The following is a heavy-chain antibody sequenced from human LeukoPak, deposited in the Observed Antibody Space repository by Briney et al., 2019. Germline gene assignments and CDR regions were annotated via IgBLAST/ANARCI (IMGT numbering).Heavy chain of an antibody. D-gene: IGHD3-22*01. CDR3: ARLDSSGYYSNHYYGMDV. Sequence: GESLKISCKVSGYSFISYWIGWVRQMPGKGLEWMGIIYPGDSDTRYGPSFQGQVTMSADKSISAAHLQWSSLKASGTAMYYCARLDSSGYYSNHYYGMDVWGQGTTVTVSS. V-gene: IGHV5-51*01. CDR2: IYPGDSDT. J-gene: IGHJ6*02. CDR1: GYSFISYW.